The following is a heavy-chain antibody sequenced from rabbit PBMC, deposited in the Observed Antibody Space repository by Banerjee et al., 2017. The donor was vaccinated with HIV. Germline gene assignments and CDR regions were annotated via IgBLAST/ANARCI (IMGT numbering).Heavy chain of an antibody. D-gene: IGHD1-1*01. Sequence: QEQLVESGGGLVQPGGSLKLSCKASGFDFSGYGMSWVRQAPGKGLEWIGYIDPLFGNTYYASWVNGRFTISSHNAQNTLYLQLNSLTAADTATYFCVRDLTGVIGWNFGWWGPGTLVTVS. CDR3: VRDLTGVIGWNFGW. CDR1: GFDFSGYG. J-gene: IGHJ4*01. CDR2: IDPLFGNT. V-gene: IGHV1S47*01.